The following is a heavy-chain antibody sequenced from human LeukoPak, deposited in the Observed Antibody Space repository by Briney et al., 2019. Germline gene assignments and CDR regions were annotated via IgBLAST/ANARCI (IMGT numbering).Heavy chain of an antibody. CDR3: AVGGGY. V-gene: IGHV3-48*03. CDR1: GFTFSDYE. CDR2: ISSSGSPT. Sequence: GGSLRLSCAASGFTFSDYEMNWVRQAPGKGLEFVSFISSSGSPTYYADSLKGRFTISRDNAKNSLFLQMNSLRAEDTAVYYCAVGGGYWGQGTLVTVSS. D-gene: IGHD3-16*01. J-gene: IGHJ4*02.